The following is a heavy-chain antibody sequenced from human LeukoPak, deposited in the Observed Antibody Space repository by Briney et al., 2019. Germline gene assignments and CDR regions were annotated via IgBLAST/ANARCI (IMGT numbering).Heavy chain of an antibody. CDR3: ARDRGGSGWPRPYYFEV. J-gene: IGHJ4*02. D-gene: IGHD6-19*01. CDR2: INPNAGAT. V-gene: IGHV1-2*02. Sequence: APVKVSCKASGYTLTPYYLHWGGQAPGQRLEWRGWINPNAGATHSAQKFQGRITMTRDTSISTAYMDLSPLRSDDTAVYYCARDRGGSGWPRPYYFEVWGQGTLVTVSS. CDR1: GYTLTPYY.